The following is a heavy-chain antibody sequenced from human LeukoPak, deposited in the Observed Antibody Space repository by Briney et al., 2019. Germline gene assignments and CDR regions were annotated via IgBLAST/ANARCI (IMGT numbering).Heavy chain of an antibody. V-gene: IGHV1-8*01. J-gene: IGHJ5*02. CDR2: MYPNGGNT. Sequence: ASVKVSCKTSGYTFTRYDINWGRHATGQGREWMGWMYPNGGNTGSAMKFQGRVTMTRNTSLTTAYMELSSLRSEDTAVYYCARGGLNYYGTGSYYNWFDPWGQGTLITVSS. D-gene: IGHD3-10*01. CDR3: ARGGLNYYGTGSYYNWFDP. CDR1: GYTFTRYD.